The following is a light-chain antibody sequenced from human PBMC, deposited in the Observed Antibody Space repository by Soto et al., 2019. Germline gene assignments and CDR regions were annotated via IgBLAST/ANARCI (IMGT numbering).Light chain of an antibody. CDR1: SSDVGVYKY. V-gene: IGLV2-11*01. CDR2: DVN. J-gene: IGLJ1*01. Sequence: QSALIQPRSVSGSPGQSVTISCTGTSSDVGVYKYVSWYRQHPGKAPKLMIYDVNTRPSGVPDRFSGSKSGNTASLTISGLQAEDEADYYCCSYAGDYTFVFGSGTKLTVL. CDR3: CSYAGDYTFV.